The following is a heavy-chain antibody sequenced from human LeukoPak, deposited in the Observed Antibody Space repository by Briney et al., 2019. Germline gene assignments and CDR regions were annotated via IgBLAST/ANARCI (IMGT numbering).Heavy chain of an antibody. V-gene: IGHV4-59*01. J-gene: IGHJ5*02. CDR2: IYYSGTT. Sequence: SETLSLTCTVSGGSISSYYWSWIRQPPGKGLEWIGYIYYSGTTNYNPSLKSRVTISVDTSKNQFSLKLSSVTAADTAVYYCARYYYDSSGYGTYNWFDPWGQGTLVTVSS. CDR3: ARYYYDSSGYGTYNWFDP. CDR1: GGSISSYY. D-gene: IGHD3-22*01.